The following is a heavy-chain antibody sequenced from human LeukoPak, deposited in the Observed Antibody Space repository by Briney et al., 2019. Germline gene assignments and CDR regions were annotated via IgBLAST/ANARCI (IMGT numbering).Heavy chain of an antibody. CDR2: IGSSAGTT. CDR3: AIDPNWETHN. Sequence: GESLRLSCAASGFTFSSYAMAWVRQAPGKGLEWVSTIGSSAGTTLYADSVKGRFTISRDNSKNTLYLQMTNLRVDDTALYYCAIDPNWETHNWGQGVLVTVSS. J-gene: IGHJ4*02. D-gene: IGHD7-27*01. V-gene: IGHV3-23*01. CDR1: GFTFSSYA.